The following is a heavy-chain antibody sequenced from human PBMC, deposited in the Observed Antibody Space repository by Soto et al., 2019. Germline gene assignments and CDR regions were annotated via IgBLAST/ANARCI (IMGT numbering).Heavy chain of an antibody. Sequence: GGSLRLSCEASGFTFSSYAMDWVRQAPGKGLEWVSVISASGGSTHYADSVKGRFTISRDNSKNTLYLEVNSLRAEDTAIYYCARDHYDSMIGYYSGVDYWGQGTLVTVSS. CDR3: ARDHYDSMIGYYSGVDY. CDR2: ISASGGST. V-gene: IGHV3-23*01. CDR1: GFTFSSYA. J-gene: IGHJ4*02. D-gene: IGHD3-9*01.